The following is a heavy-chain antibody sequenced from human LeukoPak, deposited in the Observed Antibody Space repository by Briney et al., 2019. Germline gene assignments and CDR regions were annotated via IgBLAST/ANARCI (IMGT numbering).Heavy chain of an antibody. V-gene: IGHV3-15*01. CDR2: ITSKTNGGTT. D-gene: IGHD2/OR15-2a*01. CDR1: GFIFSDAW. J-gene: IGHJ4*02. CDR3: ATDESNSFFF. Sequence: GGSLGLSCAASGFIFSDAWMSWVRQAPGKGLEWVGRITSKTNGGTTDSAAPVKGRFTISRDDSKNTLYLQMNSLKTEDTAMYYCATDESNSFFFWGQGTLVTVSS.